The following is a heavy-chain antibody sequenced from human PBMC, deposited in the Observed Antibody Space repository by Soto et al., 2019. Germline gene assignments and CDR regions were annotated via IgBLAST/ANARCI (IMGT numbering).Heavy chain of an antibody. Sequence: QVQLVQSGAEVKKPGASVKVSCKASGYTFTSYDINWVRQATGQGLEWMGWMNPNSGNTGYAQKLQXXVTMTRNTSISTAYMALSSLRSEDTAVYYCARSTNDYGDRHWGQGTLVTVSS. CDR2: MNPNSGNT. J-gene: IGHJ4*02. CDR1: GYTFTSYD. CDR3: ARSTNDYGDRH. D-gene: IGHD4-17*01. V-gene: IGHV1-8*01.